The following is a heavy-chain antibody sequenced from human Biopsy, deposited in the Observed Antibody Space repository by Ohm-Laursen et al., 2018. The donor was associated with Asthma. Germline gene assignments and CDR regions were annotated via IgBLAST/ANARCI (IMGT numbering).Heavy chain of an antibody. D-gene: IGHD4-17*01. Sequence: GTLSLTWIVSPGSINDYYWNWIRQFPGKGLEWIGYVHSSGSTRFNPSLKSRVTVSVDTSVDQVSLSLTSVTAADTAVHYCARTTYGDDGFDPWGQGTLVTVSS. CDR2: VHSSGST. CDR1: PGSINDYY. CDR3: ARTTYGDDGFDP. J-gene: IGHJ5*02. V-gene: IGHV4-4*08.